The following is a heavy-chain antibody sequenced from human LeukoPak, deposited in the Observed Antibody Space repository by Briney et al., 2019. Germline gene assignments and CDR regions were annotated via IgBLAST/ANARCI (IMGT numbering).Heavy chain of an antibody. D-gene: IGHD6-19*01. CDR3: ARVPRSLSSTGWSDY. CDR2: IYYSGST. CDR1: GGSISNSY. J-gene: IGHJ4*02. Sequence: SETLSLTCSVSGGSISNSYWTWIRQPPGKGPESIGYIYYSGSTNYNPSLKSRVTISIDTSKNQFSLRLSSVTAADTAVYYCARVPRSLSSTGWSDYWGQGTLVTVSS. V-gene: IGHV4-59*01.